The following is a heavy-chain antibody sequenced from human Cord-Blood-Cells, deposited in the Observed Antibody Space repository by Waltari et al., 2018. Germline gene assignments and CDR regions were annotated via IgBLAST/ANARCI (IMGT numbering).Heavy chain of an antibody. CDR2: INPNSGGT. D-gene: IGHD1-26*01. Sequence: QVQLVQSGAEVKKPGASVKVSCKASGYTFTGYYMHWVRQAPGQGLEWMGWINPNSGGTNYAQKFQGRVTMTRDTSISTAYMELSRLRSDDTAVYYCARGHAVSGSYYYYGMDVWGQGTTVTVSS. J-gene: IGHJ6*02. V-gene: IGHV1-2*02. CDR3: ARGHAVSGSYYYYGMDV. CDR1: GYTFTGYY.